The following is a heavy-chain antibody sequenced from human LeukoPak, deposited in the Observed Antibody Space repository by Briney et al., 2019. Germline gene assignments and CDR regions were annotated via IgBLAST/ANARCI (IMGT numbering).Heavy chain of an antibody. CDR3: ASLIYGDYSLFDY. J-gene: IGHJ4*02. CDR2: IYYSGNT. D-gene: IGHD4-17*01. Sequence: SETLSLTCTVSGDSISSRTYYWGWIRQPPGKGLEWIGSIYYSGNTYYNPSLKSRVTISVDTSKNQFSLKLSSVTAADTAVYYCASLIYGDYSLFDYWGQGTLVTVSS. CDR1: GDSISSRTYY. V-gene: IGHV4-39*07.